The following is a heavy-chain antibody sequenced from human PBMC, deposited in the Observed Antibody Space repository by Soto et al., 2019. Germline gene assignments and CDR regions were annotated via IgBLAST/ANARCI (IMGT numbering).Heavy chain of an antibody. Sequence: GASVKVSWKASGYTFTSYGISWVRQAPGQGLEWMGWISAYNGNTNYAQKLQGRVTMTTDTSTSTAYMELRSLRSDDTAVYYCASASDTIAGYYFPGPNAFDIWGQATMVTVSS. CDR3: ASASDTIAGYYFPGPNAFDI. CDR1: GYTFTSYG. V-gene: IGHV1-18*01. J-gene: IGHJ3*02. D-gene: IGHD3-9*01. CDR2: ISAYNGNT.